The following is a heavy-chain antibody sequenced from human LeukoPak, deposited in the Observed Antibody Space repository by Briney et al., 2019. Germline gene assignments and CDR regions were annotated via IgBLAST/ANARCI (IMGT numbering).Heavy chain of an antibody. V-gene: IGHV3-30-3*01. D-gene: IGHD2-2*01. J-gene: IGHJ3*02. CDR2: ISYDGSNK. Sequence: PGGSLRLSCAASGFTFSSYAMHWVRQAPGKGLEWVAVISYDGSNKYYADSVKGRFTISRDNSKNTLYLQMNSLRAEDTAVYYCARVMGYCSSTSCYAFDIWGQGTTVTVSS. CDR3: ARVMGYCSSTSCYAFDI. CDR1: GFTFSSYA.